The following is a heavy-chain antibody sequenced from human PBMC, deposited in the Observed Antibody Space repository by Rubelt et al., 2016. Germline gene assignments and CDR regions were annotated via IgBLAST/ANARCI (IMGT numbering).Heavy chain of an antibody. J-gene: IGHJ6*02. Sequence: GSGGGVVQPGGSLRLSCAASGFTFSDFALTWVRQAPGKGLEWVSANGASGGNTYYADAVKGRFTMSRDPSKNTLYLQMNSLRADDTAAYYCASAIRDCNNGICFAFNAMDVWGRGTTVTVSS. CDR1: GFTFSDFA. CDR2: NGASGGNT. CDR3: ASAIRDCNNGICFAFNAMDV. V-gene: IGHV3-23*01. D-gene: IGHD2/OR15-2a*01.